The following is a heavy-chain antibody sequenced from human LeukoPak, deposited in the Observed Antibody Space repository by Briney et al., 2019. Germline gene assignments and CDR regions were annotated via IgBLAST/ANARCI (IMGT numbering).Heavy chain of an antibody. D-gene: IGHD4-23*01. J-gene: IGHJ5*02. CDR2: IYYSGST. CDR1: GGSISSYY. Sequence: SETLSLTCTVSGGSISSYYWSWIRQPPGKGLEWSGYIYYSGSTNYNPSLKSRVTISVDTSKNQFSLKLSSVTAADTAVYYCARVVGSTVVTPGWFDPWGQGTLVTVSS. V-gene: IGHV4-59*01. CDR3: ARVVGSTVVTPGWFDP.